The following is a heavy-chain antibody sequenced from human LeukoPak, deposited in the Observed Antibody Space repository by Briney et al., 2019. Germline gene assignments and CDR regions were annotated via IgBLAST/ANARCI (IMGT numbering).Heavy chain of an antibody. CDR2: MNPNSGNT. CDR3: ARGPPGAVTGDY. J-gene: IGHJ4*02. D-gene: IGHD4-17*01. Sequence: ASVKVSCKASRYTFTSYDINWVRQATGQGLEWMGWMNPNSGNTGYAQKFQGRVTMTRNTSISTAYMELSSLRSEDTAVYYCARGPPGAVTGDYWGQGTLVTVSS. V-gene: IGHV1-8*01. CDR1: RYTFTSYD.